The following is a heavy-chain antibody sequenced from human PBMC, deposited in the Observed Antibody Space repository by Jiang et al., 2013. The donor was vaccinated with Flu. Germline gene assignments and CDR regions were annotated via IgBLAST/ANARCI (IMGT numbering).Heavy chain of an antibody. Sequence: SGAEVKKPGASVKVSCKASGYTFTGYYMHWVRQAPGQGLEWMGWINPNSGGTNYAQKFQGWVTMTRDTSISTAYMELSRLRSDDTAVYYCARASSGWLGYYYYGMDVWGKGTTVTVSS. CDR2: INPNSGGT. J-gene: IGHJ6*04. CDR3: ARASSGWLGYYYYGMDV. V-gene: IGHV1-2*04. D-gene: IGHD6-19*01. CDR1: GYTFTGYY.